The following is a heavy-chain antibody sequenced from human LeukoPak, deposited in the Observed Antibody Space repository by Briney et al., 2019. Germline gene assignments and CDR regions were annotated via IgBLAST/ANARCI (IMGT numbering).Heavy chain of an antibody. Sequence: KTGESLKISCKGSGYSFTSYWIGWVRQMPGKGLEWVGIIYPGDSDTRYSPSFQGQVTISADKFIRTTYLQWSSLKASYSGMYYCARDDYDSSGYYVHWGQGTLVTVSS. CDR3: ARDDYDSSGYYVH. CDR2: IYPGDSDT. CDR1: GYSFTSYW. J-gene: IGHJ4*02. V-gene: IGHV5-51*01. D-gene: IGHD3-22*01.